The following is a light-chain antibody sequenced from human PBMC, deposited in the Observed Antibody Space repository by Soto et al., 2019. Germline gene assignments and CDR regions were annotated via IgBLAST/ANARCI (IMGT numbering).Light chain of an antibody. J-gene: IGLJ3*02. CDR1: SSDVGDYNY. Sequence: QSVLTQPPSASGSPGQSVTISCTGTSSDVGDYNYVSWYQQHPGNAPKLLIYDVSKRPSGVPDRFSGSKSDNTASLTISGLQPEDEADYYCVSYAGSMEAGVFGGGTKLTVL. V-gene: IGLV2-8*01. CDR2: DVS. CDR3: VSYAGSMEAGV.